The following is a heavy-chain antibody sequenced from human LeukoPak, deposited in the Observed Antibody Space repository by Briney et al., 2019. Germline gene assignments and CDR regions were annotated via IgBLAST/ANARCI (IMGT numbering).Heavy chain of an antibody. D-gene: IGHD6-19*01. CDR3: ARTRLDAFDI. J-gene: IGHJ3*02. Sequence: GGSLRLSCAASGLTVSNSYINWVRQAPGKGLEWVSIIYSGGNTYYADSVKGRFTISRDNSKNMVFLHMNSLRAEDTAVFYCARTRLDAFDIWGQGTMVTVSS. V-gene: IGHV3-53*01. CDR1: GLTVSNSY. CDR2: IYSGGNT.